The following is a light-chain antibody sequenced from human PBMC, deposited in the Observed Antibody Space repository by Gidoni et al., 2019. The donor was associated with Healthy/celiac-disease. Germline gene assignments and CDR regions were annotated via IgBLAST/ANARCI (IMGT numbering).Light chain of an antibody. CDR1: QSVSSSY. CDR3: QQYGSSPTGT. J-gene: IGKJ1*01. V-gene: IGKV3-20*01. Sequence: EIVLTQSPGTLSLSPGERATLSGRASQSVSSSYLAWYQQKPGQAPRLLIYGASSRATGIPDRFSGSGSGTDFTLTISRLEPEDFAVYYCQQYGSSPTGTFGQGTKVEIK. CDR2: GAS.